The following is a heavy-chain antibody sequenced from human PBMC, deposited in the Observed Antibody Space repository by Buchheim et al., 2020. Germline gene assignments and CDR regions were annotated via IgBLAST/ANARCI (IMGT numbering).Heavy chain of an antibody. CDR1: GGSISSGGYY. J-gene: IGHJ1*01. D-gene: IGHD3-22*01. V-gene: IGHV4-31*03. Sequence: QVQLQESGPGLVKPSQTLSLTCTVSGGSISSGGYYWSWIRQHPGKGLEWIGYIYYSGSTYYNPSPKSRVTISVDTSKNQFSLKLSSVTAADTAVYYCASGFITMTIPASGAEYFQHWGQGTL. CDR3: ASGFITMTIPASGAEYFQH. CDR2: IYYSGST.